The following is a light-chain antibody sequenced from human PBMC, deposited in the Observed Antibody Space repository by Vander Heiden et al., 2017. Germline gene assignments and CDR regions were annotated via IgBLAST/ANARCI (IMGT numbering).Light chain of an antibody. CDR1: SSHIGAGHD. CDR3: QSYDSSLRV. J-gene: IGLJ1*01. V-gene: IGLV1-40*01. Sequence: YVLTQPPSVSGAPGQRVTIPCTGSSSHIGAGHDVRWYQQLPGTAPKLLIYGNSNRPSGVPDRFSGSNSGTSASLAITGLQAEDEADYYCQSYDSSLRVFGTGTKVTVL. CDR2: GNS.